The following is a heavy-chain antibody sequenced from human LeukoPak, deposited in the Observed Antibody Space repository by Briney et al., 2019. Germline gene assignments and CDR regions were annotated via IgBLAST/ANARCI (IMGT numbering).Heavy chain of an antibody. Sequence: SETLSLTCAVYGGSFSGYYWSWIRQPPGKGLEWIGEINHSGSTYYNPSLKSRVTISVDTSKNQFSLKLSSVTAADTAVYYCARDSGYYYEANAFDIWGQGTMVTVSS. CDR2: INHSGST. CDR3: ARDSGYYYEANAFDI. V-gene: IGHV4-34*01. J-gene: IGHJ3*02. CDR1: GGSFSGYY. D-gene: IGHD3-22*01.